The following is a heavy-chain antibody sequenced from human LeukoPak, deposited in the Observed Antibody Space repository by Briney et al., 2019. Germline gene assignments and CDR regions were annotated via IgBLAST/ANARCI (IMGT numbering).Heavy chain of an antibody. J-gene: IGHJ3*02. CDR2: IYYSGST. Sequence: SETLSLTCTVSGGSISSGGYYWSWIRQHPGKGLEWIGYIYYSGSTYYNPSLKSRVTISVDTSKNQFSLKLSSVIAADTAVYYCARDSLGSSANDAFDIWGQGTMVTVSS. CDR1: GGSISSGGYY. CDR3: ARDSLGSSANDAFDI. V-gene: IGHV4-31*03. D-gene: IGHD3-10*01.